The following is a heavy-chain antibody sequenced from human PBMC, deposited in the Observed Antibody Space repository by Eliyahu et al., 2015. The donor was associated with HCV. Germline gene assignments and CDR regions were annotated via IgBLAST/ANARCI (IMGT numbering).Heavy chain of an antibody. J-gene: IGHJ6*02. V-gene: IGHV1-2*02. Sequence: QVLLVQSGADVKTPGASVKVSCEASGXAFTAYYMHWVRQAPGTGPGWMGWVNPDTGGTTSAQKFRGRVTVTRDTSISTVYMGLTSLTPDDTAVYYCARQYYRDSYTDPYYSGLDVWGQGTTVTVSS. CDR1: GXAFTAYY. D-gene: IGHD3-16*02. CDR3: ARQYYRDSYTDPYYSGLDV. CDR2: VNPDTGGT.